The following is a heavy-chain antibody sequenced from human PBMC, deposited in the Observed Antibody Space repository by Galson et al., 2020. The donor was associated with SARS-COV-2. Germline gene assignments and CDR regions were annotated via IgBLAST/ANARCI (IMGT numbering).Heavy chain of an antibody. Sequence: GGSLRLSCEASGVTISSYWMHWVRQVPGKGLVWVSRMNSNGRITNYADSVKGRFAISRDNAKNTLYMEMNNLRAEDTAVYYCVRGRGNTFSYAMDIWGQGTTVTVFS. D-gene: IGHD5-18*01. V-gene: IGHV3-74*01. J-gene: IGHJ6*02. CDR1: GVTISSYW. CDR3: VRGRGNTFSYAMDI. CDR2: MNSNGRIT.